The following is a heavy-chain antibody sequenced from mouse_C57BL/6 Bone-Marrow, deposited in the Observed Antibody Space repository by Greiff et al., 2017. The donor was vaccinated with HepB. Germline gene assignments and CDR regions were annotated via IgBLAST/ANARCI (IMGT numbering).Heavy chain of an antibody. J-gene: IGHJ3*01. Sequence: QVQLQQSGAELARPGASVKLSCKASGYTFTSYGISWVKQRTGQGLEWIGEIYPRSGNTYYNEKFKGKATLTADKSSSTAYMELRSLTSEDSAVYFCAKGGYGYYGPWFAYWGQGTLVTVSA. CDR1: GYTFTSYG. CDR2: IYPRSGNT. CDR3: AKGGYGYYGPWFAY. V-gene: IGHV1-81*01. D-gene: IGHD2-3*01.